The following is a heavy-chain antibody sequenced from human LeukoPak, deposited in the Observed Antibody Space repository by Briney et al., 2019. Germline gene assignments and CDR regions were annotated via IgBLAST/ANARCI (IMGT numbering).Heavy chain of an antibody. V-gene: IGHV3-23*01. CDR2: ISNSGGST. CDR3: ARDRSGDYYFDY. D-gene: IGHD4-17*01. J-gene: IGHJ4*02. CDR1: GFTFSSYV. Sequence: GGSLRLSCAASGFTFSSYVMSWVRQAPGKGLEWVSSISNSGGSTYYADSVKGRFTISRDNSKNTLYLQMNSLRVEDTAVYYCARDRSGDYYFDYWGQGTLVTVSS.